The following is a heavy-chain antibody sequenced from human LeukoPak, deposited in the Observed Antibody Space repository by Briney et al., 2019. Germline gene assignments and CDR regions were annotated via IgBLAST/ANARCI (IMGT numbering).Heavy chain of an antibody. CDR3: ARHGSPIPPMVRGVIPDY. CDR1: GYNFSNYW. D-gene: IGHD3-10*01. Sequence: GESLKISCKGSGYNFSNYWIGWVRQMPGKGLVWMGIIYPGDSDTRYRPSFEGQVTISADKSISTAYLQRSSLKASDTAMYYCARHGSPIPPMVRGVIPDYWGQGTLVTVSS. V-gene: IGHV5-51*01. CDR2: IYPGDSDT. J-gene: IGHJ4*02.